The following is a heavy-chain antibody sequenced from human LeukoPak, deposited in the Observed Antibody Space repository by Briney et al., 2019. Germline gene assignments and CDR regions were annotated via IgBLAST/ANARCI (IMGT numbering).Heavy chain of an antibody. V-gene: IGHV3-21*01. D-gene: IGHD3-16*02. CDR3: ARDTREMYDYVWGSYRYTEDAFDI. CDR2: ISSSSSYI. J-gene: IGHJ3*02. Sequence: GGSLRLSCAASGFTFSSYSMNWVRQAPGKGLEWVSSISSSSSYIYYADSVKGRFTISRDNAKNSLYLQMNSRRAEDTAVYYCARDTREMYDYVWGSYRYTEDAFDIWGQGTMVTVSS. CDR1: GFTFSSYS.